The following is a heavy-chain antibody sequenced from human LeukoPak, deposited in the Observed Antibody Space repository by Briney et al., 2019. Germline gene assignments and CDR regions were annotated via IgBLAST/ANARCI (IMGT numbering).Heavy chain of an antibody. J-gene: IGHJ6*03. V-gene: IGHV4-31*03. CDR2: IYYSGST. CDR3: ARVAAANSPSYYYYYYMDV. D-gene: IGHD6-13*01. Sequence: SETLSLTCTVSGGSISSGGYYWSWIRQHPGKGLEWIGYIYYSGSTYYNPSLKSRVTISVDTSKNQFSLKLSSVTAADTAVYYCARVAAANSPSYYYYYYMDVWAKGPRSPSP. CDR1: GGSISSGGYY.